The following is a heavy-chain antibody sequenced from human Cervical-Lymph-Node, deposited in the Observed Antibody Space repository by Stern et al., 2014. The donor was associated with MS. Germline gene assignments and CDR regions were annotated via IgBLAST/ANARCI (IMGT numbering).Heavy chain of an antibody. CDR1: GGSLSGYD. CDR3: ARSRDAYSPLAY. CDR2: IYYSGST. Sequence: VQLEESGSGLVKPSETLSLPCTVSGGSLSGYDCSWIRQPPGKGLEWIGHIYYSGSTNYMPSLKSRVSISIDTPKNQFSLKLSSVTAADTAVYYCARSRDAYSPLAYWGQGALVTVSS. J-gene: IGHJ4*02. V-gene: IGHV4-59*01. D-gene: IGHD5-24*01.